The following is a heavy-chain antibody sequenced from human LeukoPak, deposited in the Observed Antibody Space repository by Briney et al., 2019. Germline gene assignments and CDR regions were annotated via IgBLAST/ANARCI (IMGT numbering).Heavy chain of an antibody. CDR3: ARDSGIAAPSDAFDI. J-gene: IGHJ3*02. V-gene: IGHV1-69*13. CDR2: IIPIFGTA. CDR1: GGTFSSYA. Sequence: ASVKVSCKASGGTFSSYAISWVRQAPGQGLEWMGVIIPIFGTANYAQKFQGRVTITADESTSTAYMELSSLRSEDTAVYYCARDSGIAAPSDAFDIWGQGTMVTVSS. D-gene: IGHD6-6*01.